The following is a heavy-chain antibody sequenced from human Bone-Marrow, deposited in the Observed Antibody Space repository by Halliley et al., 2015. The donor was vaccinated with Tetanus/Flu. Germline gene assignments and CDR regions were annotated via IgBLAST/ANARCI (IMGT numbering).Heavy chain of an antibody. V-gene: IGHV3-72*01. Sequence: GRSINKPQGYTTEYAASVNGRFSISRDDSKSSLYLQLDLLKTEDTAVYYCVRLVYGDYVGSISWGQGTLVTVSS. J-gene: IGHJ5*02. CDR3: VRLVYGDYVGSIS. CDR2: SINKPQGYTT. D-gene: IGHD4-17*01.